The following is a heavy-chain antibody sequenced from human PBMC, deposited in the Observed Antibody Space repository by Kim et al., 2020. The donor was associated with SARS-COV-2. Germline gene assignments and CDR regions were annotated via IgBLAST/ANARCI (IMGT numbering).Heavy chain of an antibody. D-gene: IGHD3-9*01. V-gene: IGHV4-39*01. J-gene: IGHJ3*02. Sequence: SETLSLTCTVSGGSISSSSYYWGWIRQPPGKGLEWIGSIYYSGSTYYNPSLKSRVTISVDTSKNQFSLKLSSVTAADTAVYYCARPDPRDILTGYCFDIWGQGTRVTVSS. CDR1: GGSISSSSYY. CDR2: IYYSGST. CDR3: ARPDPRDILTGYCFDI.